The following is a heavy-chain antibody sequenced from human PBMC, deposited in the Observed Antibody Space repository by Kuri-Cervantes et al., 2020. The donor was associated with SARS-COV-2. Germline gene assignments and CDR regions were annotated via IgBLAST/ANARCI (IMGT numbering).Heavy chain of an antibody. CDR3: ARQCSSPDCLDYFDY. CDR2: ISKYSGHT. Sequence: ASVKVSCKTSGYPFTSFGVGWVRQAPGQGLEWVGWISKYSGHTNDAQKFQGRVTMTTDVSTSTAYMELRSLRYDDTAVYYCARQCSSPDCLDYFDYWGQGTRVTGYS. J-gene: IGHJ4*02. CDR1: GYPFTSFG. D-gene: IGHD2-2*01. V-gene: IGHV1-18*01.